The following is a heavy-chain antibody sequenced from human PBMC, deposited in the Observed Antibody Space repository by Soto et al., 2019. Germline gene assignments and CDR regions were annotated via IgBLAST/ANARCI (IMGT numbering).Heavy chain of an antibody. CDR2: VSIGAST. J-gene: IGHJ4*02. Sequence: PGGSLRLSCAASGFTFSSYAMGWVRQGPGKGLEWVAVVSIGASTHYADSVRGRFTISRDNSKNTLSLQMNSLTAEDTAVYFCAKRRGAGGHFDYWGQGALVTVSS. D-gene: IGHD2-15*01. CDR3: AKRRGAGGHFDY. CDR1: GFTFSSYA. V-gene: IGHV3-23*01.